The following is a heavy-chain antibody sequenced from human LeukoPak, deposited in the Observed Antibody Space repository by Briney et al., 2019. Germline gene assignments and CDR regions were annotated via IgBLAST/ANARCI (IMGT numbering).Heavy chain of an antibody. Sequence: GGSLRLSCAASGLTVSSNYMSWVRQAPGKGLEWVSVIYRGGPTYYADSVKGRFTISRDNSKDTLYLQMNSLRAEDTAVYYCARDSYVDSEAVRWFDPWGQGTLVTVSS. CDR1: GLTVSSNY. V-gene: IGHV3-66*01. J-gene: IGHJ5*02. CDR2: IYRGGPT. CDR3: ARDSYVDSEAVRWFDP. D-gene: IGHD4-17*01.